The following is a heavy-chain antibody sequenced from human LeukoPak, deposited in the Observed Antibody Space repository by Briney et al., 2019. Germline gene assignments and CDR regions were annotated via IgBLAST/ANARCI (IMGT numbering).Heavy chain of an antibody. CDR3: ARDTWYCSGGSCLLNWFDP. CDR2: IGSSSSYI. V-gene: IGHV3-21*01. Sequence: GSLRLSCAASGFTFSSYSMNWVRQAPGKGLEWVSSIGSSSSYIYYADSVKGRFTISRDNAKNSLYLQMNSLRAEDTAVYYCARDTWYCSGGSCLLNWFDPWGQGTLVTVSS. D-gene: IGHD2-15*01. J-gene: IGHJ5*02. CDR1: GFTFSSYS.